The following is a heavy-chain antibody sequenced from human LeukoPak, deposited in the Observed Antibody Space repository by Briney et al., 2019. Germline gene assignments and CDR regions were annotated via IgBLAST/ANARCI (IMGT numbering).Heavy chain of an antibody. CDR2: INPNSGGT. J-gene: IGHJ4*02. V-gene: IGHV1-2*02. Sequence: ASVKVSFKASGYTFTGCYMQWVRQAPGQGLGWMGGINPNSGGTNYAQKFQGRVTMTRDTSISTAYMELSRLRSDDTAVYYCARDLTDYYDSSGYLPDYWGQGPLVTVSS. CDR3: ARDLTDYYDSSGYLPDY. CDR1: GYTFTGCY. D-gene: IGHD3-22*01.